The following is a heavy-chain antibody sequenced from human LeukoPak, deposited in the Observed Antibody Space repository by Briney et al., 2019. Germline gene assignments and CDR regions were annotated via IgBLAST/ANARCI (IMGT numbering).Heavy chain of an antibody. Sequence: PGGSLRLSCAASGLSFSDYYMSWMRQAPGKGLEWVSYISSSSSYTNYADSVKGRFTISRDNAKNSLYLQMDSLRDDDTAVYYCARAYGSGSHGYWGQGTLVTVSS. D-gene: IGHD3-10*01. V-gene: IGHV3-11*05. CDR2: ISSSSSYT. CDR1: GLSFSDYY. J-gene: IGHJ4*02. CDR3: ARAYGSGSHGY.